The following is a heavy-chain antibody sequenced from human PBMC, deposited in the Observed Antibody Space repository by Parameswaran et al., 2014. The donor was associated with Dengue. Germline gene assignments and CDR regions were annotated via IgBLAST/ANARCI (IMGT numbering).Heavy chain of an antibody. CDR3: ARVPNNYCSSTSCYSNYGMDV. CDR2: IYYSGST. D-gene: IGHD2-2*01. J-gene: IGHJ6*02. Sequence: RWIRQPQGRDWSGLGYIYYSGSTNYNPSLKSRVTISVDTSKNQFSLKLSSVTAADTAVYYCARVPNNYCSSTSCYSNYGMDVWGQGTTVTVSS. V-gene: IGHV4-59*01.